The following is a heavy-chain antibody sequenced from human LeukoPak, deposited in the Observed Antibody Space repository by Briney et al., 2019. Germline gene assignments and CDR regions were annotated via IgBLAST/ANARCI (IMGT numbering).Heavy chain of an antibody. V-gene: IGHV1-18*01. CDR2: FSAYNGNT. CDR3: ARGPTLLWFGELQNSFDY. CDR1: GYTFTSYG. J-gene: IGHJ4*02. Sequence: ASVKVSCKASGYTFTSYGISWVRQAPGQGLEWMGWFSAYNGNTNYAQKLQGRVTMTTDTSTSTAYMELRSLRSDDTAVYYCARGPTLLWFGELQNSFDYWGQGTLVTVSS. D-gene: IGHD3-10*01.